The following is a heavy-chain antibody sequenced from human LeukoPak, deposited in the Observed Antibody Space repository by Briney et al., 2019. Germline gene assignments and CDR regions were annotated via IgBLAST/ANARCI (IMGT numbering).Heavy chain of an antibody. CDR1: GYSISSGYY. D-gene: IGHD1-14*01. CDR3: ASGAGPPFDY. V-gene: IGHV4-38-2*02. CDR2: IYHSGST. Sequence: SETLSLTCTVSGYSISSGYYWGWIRQPPGKGLEWIGSIYHSGSTYYNPSLKSRVTISVDTSKNQFSLQLNSVTPEDTAVYYCASGAGPPFDYWGQGTLVTVSS. J-gene: IGHJ4*02.